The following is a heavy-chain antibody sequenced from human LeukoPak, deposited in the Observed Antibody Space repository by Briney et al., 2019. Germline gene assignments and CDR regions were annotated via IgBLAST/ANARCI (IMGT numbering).Heavy chain of an antibody. D-gene: IGHD1-26*01. CDR3: ARTGLSGNYYWFDG. J-gene: IGHJ5*02. Sequence: GASVKVSCKASEYTFTSYDINWVRQATGQGLEWMGWMNPNSGNTGYAQRFQGRVTMIRNTSISTAYMELSRLRSEDTAVYYCARTGLSGNYYWFDGGGQGTLVTV. V-gene: IGHV1-8*01. CDR2: MNPNSGNT. CDR1: EYTFTSYD.